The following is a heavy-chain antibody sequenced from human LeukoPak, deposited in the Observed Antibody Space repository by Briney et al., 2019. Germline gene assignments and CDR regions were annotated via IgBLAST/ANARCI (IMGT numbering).Heavy chain of an antibody. D-gene: IGHD4-23*01. Sequence: SVKVSCKASGGTFSSYAISWVRQAPGQGLEWMGRIIPILGIANYAQKFQGRVTITADKSTSTAYMELSSLRSEDTAVYYCASQDGGSDAGDYWSQGTLVTVSS. CDR3: ASQDGGSDAGDY. V-gene: IGHV1-69*04. CDR1: GGTFSSYA. J-gene: IGHJ4*02. CDR2: IIPILGIA.